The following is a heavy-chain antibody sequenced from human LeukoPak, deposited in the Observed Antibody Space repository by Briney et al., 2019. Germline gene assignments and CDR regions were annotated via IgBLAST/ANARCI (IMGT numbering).Heavy chain of an antibody. D-gene: IGHD1-26*01. J-gene: IGHJ3*02. CDR3: TTGELLNAFDI. V-gene: IGHV1-2*06. CDR2: INPNSGGT. CDR1: GYTFTGYY. Sequence: GASVKVSCKASGYTFTGYYMHWVRQAPGQGLEWMGRINPNSGGTNYAQKFQGRVAMTRDTSISTAYMELSRLRSDDTAVYYCTTGELLNAFDIWGQGTMVTVSS.